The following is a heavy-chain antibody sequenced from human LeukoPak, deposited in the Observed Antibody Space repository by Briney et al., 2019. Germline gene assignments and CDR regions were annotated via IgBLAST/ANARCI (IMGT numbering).Heavy chain of an antibody. Sequence: SQTLSLTCTVSGGSISSGGYYWSWIRQHPGKGLEWIGNIYYSGSTYYNPSLKSRVTISVDTSKNQFSLKLSSVTAADTAVYYCARGDYDRGDYFDYWGQGTLVTVSS. V-gene: IGHV4-31*03. CDR2: IYYSGST. CDR3: ARGDYDRGDYFDY. D-gene: IGHD4-17*01. J-gene: IGHJ4*02. CDR1: GGSISSGGYY.